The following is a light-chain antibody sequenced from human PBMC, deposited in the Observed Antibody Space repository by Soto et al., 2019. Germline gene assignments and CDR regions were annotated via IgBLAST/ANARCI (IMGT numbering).Light chain of an antibody. J-gene: IGLJ1*01. CDR2: EVN. CDR3: SSFTTSTTYV. CDR1: SSDVGSYDR. V-gene: IGLV2-18*02. Sequence: QSVLTQPPSVSGSPGQSVAVSCTGTSSDVGSYDRVSWYQQPPGTAPKLIIYEVNNRPSGVPDRFSGSKSGNTASLTISGLQAEGEADYYCSSFTTSTTYVCGTGTKVTVL.